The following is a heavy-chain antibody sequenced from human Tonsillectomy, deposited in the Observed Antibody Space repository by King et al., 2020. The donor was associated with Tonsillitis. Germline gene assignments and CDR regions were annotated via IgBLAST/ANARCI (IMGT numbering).Heavy chain of an antibody. J-gene: IGHJ3*02. D-gene: IGHD3-22*01. CDR2: MNPNSGNT. CDR1: GYTFTSYD. Sequence: VQLVESGAEVKKPGASVKVSCKASGYTFTSYDINWVRQATGQGLEWMGWMNPNSGNTGYAQKFQGRVTMTRNTSISTAYMELSSLRSKDTAVYYCARKVVYYDSSDYQITEPAFDIWGQGTMVTVSS. V-gene: IGHV1-8*01. CDR3: ARKVVYYDSSDYQITEPAFDI.